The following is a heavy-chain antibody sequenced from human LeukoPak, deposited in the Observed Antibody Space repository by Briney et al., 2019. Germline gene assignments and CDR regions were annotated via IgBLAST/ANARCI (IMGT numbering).Heavy chain of an antibody. Sequence: KASETLSLICTVSGDSITNTNLYWGWIRQPPGTGLEWIGSVYSSGDTYYNPSLESRVTISIDTSNNQFSLKLSSVSAADTAVYYCAGPNSNSRFAYWGQGTLVTVSS. CDR3: AGPNSNSRFAY. J-gene: IGHJ4*02. CDR2: VYSSGDT. V-gene: IGHV4-39*01. CDR1: GDSITNTNLY. D-gene: IGHD1-1*01.